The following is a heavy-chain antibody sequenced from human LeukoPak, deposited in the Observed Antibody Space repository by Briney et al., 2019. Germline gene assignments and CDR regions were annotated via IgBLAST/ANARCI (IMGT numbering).Heavy chain of an antibody. CDR1: GGSISSGSYY. Sequence: PSQNLSLTCTVSGGSISSGSYYWSWIRQPAGKGLEWIGRIYTSGSTNYNPSLKSRVTISVDTSKNQFSLKLSSVTAADTAVYYCARDLVVPAAISWFDPWGQGTLVTVSS. D-gene: IGHD2-2*02. J-gene: IGHJ5*02. CDR2: IYTSGST. V-gene: IGHV4-61*02. CDR3: ARDLVVPAAISWFDP.